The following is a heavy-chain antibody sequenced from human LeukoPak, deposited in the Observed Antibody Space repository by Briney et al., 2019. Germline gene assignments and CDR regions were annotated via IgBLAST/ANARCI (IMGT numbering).Heavy chain of an antibody. CDR2: IYSGGST. Sequence: GGSLRLSCAASGFTVSSNYMSWVRQAPGKGLEWVSVIYSGGSTYYADSSRGRFTTSRDNARNSLYLQMNSLRADDKAVYYCAKCFGELLGAFNIGGEGTMITVSS. D-gene: IGHD3-10*01. J-gene: IGHJ3*02. CDR3: AKCFGELLGAFNI. CDR1: GFTVSSNY. V-gene: IGHV3-66*01.